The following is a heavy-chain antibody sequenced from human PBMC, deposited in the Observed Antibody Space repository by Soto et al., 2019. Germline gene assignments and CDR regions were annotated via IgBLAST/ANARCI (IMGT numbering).Heavy chain of an antibody. J-gene: IGHJ4*02. CDR2: IKSKTDGGTT. CDR1: GFTFSNAW. D-gene: IGHD3-9*01. CDR3: TTPYYDILTGYYHDY. V-gene: IGHV3-15*01. Sequence: GGSLRLSCAASGFTFSNAWMSWVRQAPGKGLEWGGRIKSKTDGGTTDYAAPVKGRFTISRDDSKNTLYLQMNSLKTEDTAVYYCTTPYYDILTGYYHDYWGQGT.